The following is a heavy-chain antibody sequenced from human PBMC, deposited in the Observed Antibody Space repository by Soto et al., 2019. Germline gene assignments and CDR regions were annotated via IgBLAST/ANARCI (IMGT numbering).Heavy chain of an antibody. Sequence: RGESLKISCTGSGYSFSSYWIGWVRQMRGKGLECMGVIYPGDSDSRYSRSFQGQATISAAKSISTAYLQWSSLKASDTAMYYCARHAQAERQLADKKLGDAFDIWGHGPMVNVS. CDR1: GYSFSSYW. V-gene: IGHV5-51*01. CDR2: IYPGDSDS. CDR3: ARHAQAERQLADKKLGDAFDI. J-gene: IGHJ3*02. D-gene: IGHD6-6*01.